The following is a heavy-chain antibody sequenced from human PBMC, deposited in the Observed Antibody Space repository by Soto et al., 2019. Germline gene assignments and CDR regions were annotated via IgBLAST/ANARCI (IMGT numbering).Heavy chain of an antibody. V-gene: IGHV4-34*01. CDR1: GGSFSGYS. J-gene: IGHJ4*02. CDR2: INHSGST. D-gene: IGHD3-22*01. CDR3: AREGPRNYYDSSGYYRHSRTDY. Sequence: SETLSLTCAVYGGSFSGYSWRWIRQPPGKGLEWIGEINHSGSTNYNPSLKSRVTISVDTSKNQFSLKLSSVTAADTAVYYCAREGPRNYYDSSGYYRHSRTDYWGQGTLVTVSS.